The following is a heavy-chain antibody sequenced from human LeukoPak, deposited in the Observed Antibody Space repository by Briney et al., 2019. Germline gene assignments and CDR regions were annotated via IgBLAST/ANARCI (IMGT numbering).Heavy chain of an antibody. CDR2: IYYSGNT. CDR3: ARRHVEYTSSSDPYYFDY. J-gene: IGHJ4*02. CDR1: GGSISSYY. D-gene: IGHD6-6*01. Sequence: SETLSLTCTVSGGSISSYYWSWIRQPPGKGLECIGYIYYSGNTNYNPSLKSRVTISVDTSKNQFSLKLSSVTAADTAVYYCARRHVEYTSSSDPYYFDYWGQGTLVTVSS. V-gene: IGHV4-59*01.